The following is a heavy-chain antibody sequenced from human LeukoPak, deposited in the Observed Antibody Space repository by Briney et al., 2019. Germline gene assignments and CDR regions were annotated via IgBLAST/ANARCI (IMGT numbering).Heavy chain of an antibody. CDR3: ARGKGSTTRYYFDY. CDR1: GFTFSSYE. J-gene: IGHJ4*02. V-gene: IGHV3-48*03. D-gene: IGHD2-2*01. CDR2: ISGSGSTI. Sequence: PGGSLRLSCAASGFTFSSYEMNWVRQAPGKGLEWVSYISGSGSTIYYADSVKGRFTISRDNAKNSLYLQMNSLRAEDTAVYYCARGKGSTTRYYFDYWGQGTLVTVSS.